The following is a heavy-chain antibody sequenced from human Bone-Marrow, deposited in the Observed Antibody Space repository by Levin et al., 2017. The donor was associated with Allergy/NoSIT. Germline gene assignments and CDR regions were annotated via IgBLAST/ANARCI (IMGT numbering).Heavy chain of an antibody. V-gene: IGHV3-7*01. CDR1: GFTFSTDW. CDR3: ARNRSIAE. CDR2: IKQNGET. J-gene: IGHJ1*01. D-gene: IGHD1-14*01. Sequence: GESLKISCAASGFTFSTDWMNWVRQAPGKGLEWVANIKQNGETNYVDSAKRRFTISRVNTKNLVSLQMDGLRVEDTAIYYCARNRSIAEWGQGTLVTVSS.